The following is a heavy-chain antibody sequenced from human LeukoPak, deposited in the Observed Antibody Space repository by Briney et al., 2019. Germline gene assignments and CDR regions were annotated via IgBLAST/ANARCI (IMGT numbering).Heavy chain of an antibody. D-gene: IGHD6-13*01. CDR1: GGSISSYY. CDR3: ARGVYIAAAQYGY. CDR2: IYYSGTT. J-gene: IGHJ4*02. Sequence: ASETLSLTCTVAGGSISSYYWSWIRQPPGKGMEWIGYIYYSGTTNYNPSLKSRVTISVDTSKNQFSLKLSSVTAADTAVYYCARGVYIAAAQYGYWGQGTLVTVSS. V-gene: IGHV4-59*01.